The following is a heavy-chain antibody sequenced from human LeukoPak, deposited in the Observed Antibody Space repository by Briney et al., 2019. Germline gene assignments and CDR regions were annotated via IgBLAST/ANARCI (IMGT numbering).Heavy chain of an antibody. V-gene: IGHV3-64*01. CDR2: ISSNGGST. CDR3: ARGPDIVVVVADTERAEYFQH. J-gene: IGHJ1*01. D-gene: IGHD2-15*01. CDR1: GFTFSSYA. Sequence: GGSLRLSCAASGFTFSSYAMHWVRQAPGKGLEYVSVISSNGGSTYYANSVKGRFTISRDNSKNTLYLQMGSLRAEDMAVYYCARGPDIVVVVADTERAEYFQHWGQGTLVTVSS.